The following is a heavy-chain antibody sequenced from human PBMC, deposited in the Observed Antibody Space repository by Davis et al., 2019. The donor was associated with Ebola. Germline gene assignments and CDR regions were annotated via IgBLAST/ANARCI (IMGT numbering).Heavy chain of an antibody. CDR3: ARVVVAHGLDY. J-gene: IGHJ4*02. CDR2: IYYSGST. Sequence: SETLSLTCAVSGGSISSYYWSWIRQPPGKGLEWIGYIYYSGSTNYNPSLKSRVTISVDTSKNQFSLKLSSVTAADTAVYYCARVVVAHGLDYWGQGTLVTVSS. D-gene: IGHD2-15*01. CDR1: GGSISSYY. V-gene: IGHV4-59*01.